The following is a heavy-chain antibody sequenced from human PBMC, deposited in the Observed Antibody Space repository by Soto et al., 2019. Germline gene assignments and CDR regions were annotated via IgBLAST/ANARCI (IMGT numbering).Heavy chain of an antibody. Sequence: QVQLVQSGAEVKKPGASVKVSCKASGYTFTSYGISWVRQAPGQGLEWMGWISAYNGNTNYAQKLQGRVTMTTDTSTSTAYRELRSLRSDDTAVYYCARDLTVTTLPRDGMDVWGQGTTVTVSS. V-gene: IGHV1-18*01. D-gene: IGHD4-17*01. CDR2: ISAYNGNT. J-gene: IGHJ6*02. CDR1: GYTFTSYG. CDR3: ARDLTVTTLPRDGMDV.